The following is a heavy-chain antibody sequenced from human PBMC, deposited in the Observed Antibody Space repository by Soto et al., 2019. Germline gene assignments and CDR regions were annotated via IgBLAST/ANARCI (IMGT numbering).Heavy chain of an antibody. D-gene: IGHD1-1*01. J-gene: IGHJ3*01. CDR3: AKAPTAETTDPSA. CDR1: GFIFNTYA. V-gene: IGHV3-23*01. CDR2: ISGGGHST. Sequence: EVQLLESGGGLVQPGGSLRLSCAASGFIFNTYAMTWVRQGPGKGLEWVSAISGGGHSTYYADSVKGRFTISRDNSKNTLYLQMNSLRAEDTALYYCAKAPTAETTDPSAWGQGTMVIVS.